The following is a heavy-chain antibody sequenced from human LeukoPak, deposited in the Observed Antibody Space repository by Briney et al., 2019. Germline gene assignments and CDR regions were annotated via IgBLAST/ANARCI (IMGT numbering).Heavy chain of an antibody. CDR2: IIPIFGTA. CDR1: GGTFSSYA. CDR3: ARSAGYSSSQIAY. Sequence: SVKVSCKASGGTFSSYAISWVRQAPGQRLEWMGGIIPIFGTANYAQKFQGRVTITADESTSTAYMELSSLRSEDTAVYYCARSAGYSSSQIAYWGQGTLVTVSS. J-gene: IGHJ4*02. D-gene: IGHD6-13*01. V-gene: IGHV1-69*13.